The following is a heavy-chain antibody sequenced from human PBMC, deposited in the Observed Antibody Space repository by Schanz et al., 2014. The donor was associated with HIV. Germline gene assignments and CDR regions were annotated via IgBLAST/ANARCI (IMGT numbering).Heavy chain of an antibody. CDR3: AKEEQQLGGVGGYHFDY. V-gene: IGHV3-30*18. D-gene: IGHD6-13*01. Sequence: QVQLVESGGGVVQPGRSLRLSCAASGFTFSSYGMHWVRQAPGKGLEWVAVISYDGSNKYYADSVEGRFTISRDNSKNTVYLQMNSLRAEDTAVYYCAKEEQQLGGVGGYHFDYWGQGTLVTVSS. J-gene: IGHJ4*02. CDR1: GFTFSSYG. CDR2: ISYDGSNK.